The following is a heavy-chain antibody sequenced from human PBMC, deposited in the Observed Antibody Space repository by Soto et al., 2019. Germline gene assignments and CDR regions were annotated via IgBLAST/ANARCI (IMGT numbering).Heavy chain of an antibody. CDR1: GGSISNYY. CDR2: IYFSGST. J-gene: IGHJ4*02. CDR3: ARRYGGAVDY. V-gene: IGHV4-59*08. D-gene: IGHD3-10*01. Sequence: QVQLQESGPGLVKPSETLSLTCTVSGGSISNYYWSWIRQPPGKGLEWIGYIYFSGSTNYNPSLKSRVTLPVDTSKNQFSLKLSSVTAADTAVYYCARRYGGAVDYWGQGTLVTVSS.